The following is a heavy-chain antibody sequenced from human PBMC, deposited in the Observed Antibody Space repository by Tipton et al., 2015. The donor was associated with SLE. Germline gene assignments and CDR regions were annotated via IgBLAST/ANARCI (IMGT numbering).Heavy chain of an antibody. CDR1: GFTFSSYA. Sequence: ALRLSCAASGFTFSSYAMSWVRQAPGKGLEWVSAISGSGGSTYYADSVKGRFTISRDNSKNTLYLQMNSLRAEDTAVYYCATHDFWSGPEYFDLWGRGTLVTVSS. J-gene: IGHJ2*01. V-gene: IGHV3-23*01. CDR2: ISGSGGST. D-gene: IGHD3-3*01. CDR3: ATHDFWSGPEYFDL.